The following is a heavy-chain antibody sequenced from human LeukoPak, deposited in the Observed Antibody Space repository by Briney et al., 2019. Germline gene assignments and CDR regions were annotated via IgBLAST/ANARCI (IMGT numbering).Heavy chain of an antibody. Sequence: ASVKVSCKASGYIFTGYYMHWVRQAPGQGLEWMGWINPHSGGTNYAQKFQGRVTMTRDTSISTAYMELNRLRSDDTAIYYCASGNSGYDPGFDYWGQGTLVTVSS. CDR1: GYIFTGYY. CDR3: ASGNSGYDPGFDY. V-gene: IGHV1-2*02. D-gene: IGHD5-12*01. J-gene: IGHJ4*02. CDR2: INPHSGGT.